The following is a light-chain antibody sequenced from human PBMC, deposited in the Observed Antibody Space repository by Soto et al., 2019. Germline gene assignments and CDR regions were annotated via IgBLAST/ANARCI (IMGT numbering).Light chain of an antibody. V-gene: IGLV2-14*01. J-gene: IGLJ1*01. CDR3: SSVTSRSTLDV. CDR2: EVS. CDR1: SSDVGRWNY. Sequence: QSALTQPASVAGSPGQSITTTCTGTSSDVGRWNYVSWYQQHPGKAPKLMIYEVSNRPSGVSSRFSGSKSGYTASLTISGLQAEDEADYYCSSVTSRSTLDVVGTGTKVTVL.